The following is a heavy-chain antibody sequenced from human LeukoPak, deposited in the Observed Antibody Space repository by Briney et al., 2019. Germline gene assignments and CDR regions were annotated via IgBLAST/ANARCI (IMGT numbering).Heavy chain of an antibody. CDR2: IIPIFGTA. D-gene: IGHD3-10*01. CDR1: GGTFSSYA. J-gene: IGHJ4*02. V-gene: IGHV1-69*13. Sequence: ASVKVSCKASGGTFSSYAISWVRQAPGQGLEWMGGIIPIFGTANYAQKFQGRVTITADESTSTAYMELSSLRSEDTAVYYCARDGVTMARGVIIPSPFDYWGQGTLVTVSS. CDR3: ARDGVTMARGVIIPSPFDY.